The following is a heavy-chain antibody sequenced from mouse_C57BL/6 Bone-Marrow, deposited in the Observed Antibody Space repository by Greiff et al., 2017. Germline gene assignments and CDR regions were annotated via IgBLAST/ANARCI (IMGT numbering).Heavy chain of an antibody. CDR1: GFNIKDDY. Sequence: EVKLLESGAELVRPGASVKLSCTASGFNIKDDYMHWVKQRPEQGLEWIGWIDPENGDTEYASKFQGKATITADTSSNTAYLQLSSLTSEDTAVYYCTTVNFDYWGQGTTLTVSS. CDR3: TTVNFDY. V-gene: IGHV14-4*01. CDR2: IDPENGDT. J-gene: IGHJ2*01.